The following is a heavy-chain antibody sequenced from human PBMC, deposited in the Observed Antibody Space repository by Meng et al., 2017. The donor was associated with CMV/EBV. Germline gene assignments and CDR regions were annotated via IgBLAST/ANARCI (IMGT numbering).Heavy chain of an antibody. Sequence: GESLKISCAASGFTFRSYSMNWVRQAPGKGLEWVSSISSSSSYIYYADSVKGRFTISRDNAKNSLYLHMNSRRAEDTAVYYCARAGVPAAKTGAFDYWGQGTLVTVSS. J-gene: IGHJ4*02. CDR3: ARAGVPAAKTGAFDY. V-gene: IGHV3-21*01. CDR1: GFTFRSYS. D-gene: IGHD2-2*01. CDR2: ISSSSSYI.